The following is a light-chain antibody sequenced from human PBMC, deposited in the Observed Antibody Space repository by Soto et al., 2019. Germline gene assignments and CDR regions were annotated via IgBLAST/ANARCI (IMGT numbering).Light chain of an antibody. CDR3: QQSQNIPYT. V-gene: IGKV1-39*01. Sequence: DIQMTQSPSSLSASVGDSVMITCRASQSITGYLNWYQQKPGKAPKLLIYAASNLQSGVPSRFSGSGSGTDFTLTISSLQPEDFATYFCQQSQNIPYTFGQGTKLEIK. CDR1: QSITGY. J-gene: IGKJ2*01. CDR2: AAS.